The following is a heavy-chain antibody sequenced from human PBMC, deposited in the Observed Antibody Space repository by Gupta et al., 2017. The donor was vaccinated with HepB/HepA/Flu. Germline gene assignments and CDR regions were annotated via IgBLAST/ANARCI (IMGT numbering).Heavy chain of an antibody. D-gene: IGHD7-27*01. J-gene: IGHJ4*02. V-gene: IGHV1-2*02. CDR1: GYTFIAYH. CDR3: ARAVAGDTSFDY. CDR2: INPNSGDT. Sequence: QVQLVQSGAEVKKPEASVKVSCKASGYTFIAYHMHWVRQAPGRGLEWVGWINPNSGDTNYAQRFQGRVTMSRDTSISTAYMELSSLRSDDTAVFYCARAVAGDTSFDYWGQGTLVTVSS.